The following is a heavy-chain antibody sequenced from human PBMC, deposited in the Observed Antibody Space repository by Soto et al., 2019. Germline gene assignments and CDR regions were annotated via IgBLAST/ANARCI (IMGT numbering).Heavy chain of an antibody. CDR2: IKSKTDGGTT. CDR1: GFTFSNAW. CDR3: TTDRESLGYCSSTSCYARNYYYYGMDV. Sequence: GGSLRLSCAASGFTFSNAWMNWVRQAPGKGLEWVGRIKSKTDGGTTDYAAPVKGRFTISRDDSKNTLYLQMNSLKTEDTAVYYCTTDRESLGYCSSTSCYARNYYYYGMDVWGQGTTVTVSS. V-gene: IGHV3-15*07. D-gene: IGHD2-2*01. J-gene: IGHJ6*02.